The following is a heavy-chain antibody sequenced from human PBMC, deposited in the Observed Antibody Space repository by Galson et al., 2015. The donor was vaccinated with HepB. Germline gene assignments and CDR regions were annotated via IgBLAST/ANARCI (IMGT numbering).Heavy chain of an antibody. V-gene: IGHV3-53*01. CDR3: AREGYYDSSTYYRSDAFDI. D-gene: IGHD3-22*01. CDR2: IYSGGST. Sequence: LRLSCAASGFTVSSNYMSWVRQAPGKGLEWVSVIYSGGSTYYADSVKGRFTISRDNSKNTLYLQMNSLRAEDTAVYYCAREGYYDSSTYYRSDAFDIWGQGTMVTVSS. J-gene: IGHJ3*02. CDR1: GFTVSSNY.